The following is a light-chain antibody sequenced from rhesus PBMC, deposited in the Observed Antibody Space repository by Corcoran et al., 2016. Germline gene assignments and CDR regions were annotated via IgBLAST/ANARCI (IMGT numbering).Light chain of an antibody. V-gene: IGKV1-21*01. CDR3: QQYNSAPYS. CDR2: KAS. Sequence: DIQMTQSPSSLSASVGDRVTNTRPARQGISSWLAWYQQTPGKAPKLLIYKASIVQRGGPSRSVGSGSGTDSTLTISSREPEDVATYYCQQYNSAPYSFGQGTKVEIK. J-gene: IGKJ2*01. CDR1: QGISSW.